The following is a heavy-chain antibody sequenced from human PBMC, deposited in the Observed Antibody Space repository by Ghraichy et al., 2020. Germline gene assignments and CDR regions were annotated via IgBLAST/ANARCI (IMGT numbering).Heavy chain of an antibody. J-gene: IGHJ4*02. CDR3: AKDAGTIAAALSN. Sequence: WGSLRLSCAASGFTFSSYGMHWVRQAAGKGLEWVAVISYDGSNKYNADSVKGRFTISRDNSKNTLYLQMNSLRAEDTAVYYCAKDAGTIAAALSNWGQGTLATVSS. V-gene: IGHV3-30*18. D-gene: IGHD6-13*01. CDR1: GFTFSSYG. CDR2: ISYDGSNK.